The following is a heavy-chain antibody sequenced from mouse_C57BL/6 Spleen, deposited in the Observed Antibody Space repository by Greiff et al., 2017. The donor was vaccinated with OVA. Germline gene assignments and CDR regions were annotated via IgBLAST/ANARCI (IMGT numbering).Heavy chain of an antibody. Sequence: EVKLQESGGGLVQPKGSLKLSCAASGFSFNTYAMNWVRQAPGKGLEWVARIRSKSNNYATYYADSVKDRFTISRDDSESMLYLQMNNLKTEDTAMYYCVSGYGSSPAWFAYWGQGTLVTVSA. J-gene: IGHJ3*01. CDR1: GFSFNTYA. D-gene: IGHD1-1*01. V-gene: IGHV10-1*01. CDR3: VSGYGSSPAWFAY. CDR2: IRSKSNNYAT.